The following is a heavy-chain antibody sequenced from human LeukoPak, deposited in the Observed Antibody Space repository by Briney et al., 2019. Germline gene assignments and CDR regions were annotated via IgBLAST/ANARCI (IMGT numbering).Heavy chain of an antibody. CDR3: ARGGLGTSCFN. CDR1: GFAFNTYA. CDR2: ISGVGPGT. V-gene: IGHV3-23*01. Sequence: GGSLRLSCAASGFAFNTYAMTWVRQAPGEGLEWVSSISGVGPGTYYADSVKGRFTISRDNSKNTLYLQMDSLRTEDTAVYFCARGGLGTSCFNWGQGTLVTVSS. D-gene: IGHD2-2*01. J-gene: IGHJ4*02.